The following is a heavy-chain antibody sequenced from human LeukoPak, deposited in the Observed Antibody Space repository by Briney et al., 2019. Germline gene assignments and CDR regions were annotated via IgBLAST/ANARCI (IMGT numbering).Heavy chain of an antibody. V-gene: IGHV1-18*04. Sequence: ASVKVSCKASGYTFTSYGISWVRQAPGQGLEWMGWISAYNGNTNYAQKLQGRVTMTTDTSTSTAYMELRSLRSDDTAVYYCARVGFILWFGGPYYFDYWGQGTLVTVSS. J-gene: IGHJ4*02. CDR3: ARVGFILWFGGPYYFDY. CDR2: ISAYNGNT. D-gene: IGHD3-10*01. CDR1: GYTFTSYG.